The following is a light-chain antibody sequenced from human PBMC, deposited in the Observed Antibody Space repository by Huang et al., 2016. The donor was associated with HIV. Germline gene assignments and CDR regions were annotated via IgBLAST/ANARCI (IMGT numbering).Light chain of an antibody. J-gene: IGKJ2*01. CDR2: AAS. Sequence: EIVMTQSPATLSVSPGERATLSCRASQPVSSNLAWYQQKPGQAPRLLIYAASTRAMDIPARFRGSGSGTEFTLTISILQSEDFAVYYCQHYRVWPPVYTFGQGTKLEIK. V-gene: IGKV3-15*01. CDR3: QHYRVWPPVYT. CDR1: QPVSSN.